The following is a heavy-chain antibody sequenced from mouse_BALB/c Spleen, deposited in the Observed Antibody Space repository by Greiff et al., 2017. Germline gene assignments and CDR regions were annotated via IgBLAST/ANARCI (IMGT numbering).Heavy chain of an antibody. CDR3: ARHYEIYYAMDY. J-gene: IGHJ4*01. CDR2: ISSGSSTI. D-gene: IGHD2-4*01. CDR1: GFTFSSFG. Sequence: EVNLVESGGGLVQPGGSRKLSCAASGFTFSSFGMHWVRQAPEKGLEWVAYISSGSSTIYYADTVKGRFTISRDNPKNTLFLQMTSLRSEDTAMYYCARHYEIYYAMDYWGQGTSVTVSS. V-gene: IGHV5-17*02.